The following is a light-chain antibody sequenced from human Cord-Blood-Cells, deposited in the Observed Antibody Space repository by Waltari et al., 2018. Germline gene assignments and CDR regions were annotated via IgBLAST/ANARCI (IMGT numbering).Light chain of an antibody. J-gene: IGLJ1*01. V-gene: IGLV2-23*01. CDR1: SSDVGSYNL. CDR2: EGS. CDR3: CSYAGSSTYV. Sequence: QSALTQPASVSGSPGQSITISCTGTSSDVGSYNLVSWYHQHPGKAPKLMIYEGSKRPSGVSKRFSGSKSGNTASLTISGLQAEDEADYYCCSYAGSSTYVFGTGTKVTVL.